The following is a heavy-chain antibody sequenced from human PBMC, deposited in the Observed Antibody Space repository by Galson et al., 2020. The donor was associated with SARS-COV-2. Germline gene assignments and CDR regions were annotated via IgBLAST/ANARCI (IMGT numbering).Heavy chain of an antibody. J-gene: IGHJ5*01. CDR3: ARGKYSCSGYGGRNWFAP. D-gene: IGHD6-13*01. Sequence: SETLSLTCAVYGGSFSGYYWSWIRQPPGKGLEWIGEINHSGSTNYNPSLKSRVTISVDTSKNQFSMTMSSVTAADTAVYYCARGKYSCSGYGGRNWFAPCGPGSPVTVSS. CDR2: INHSGST. CDR1: GGSFSGYY. V-gene: IGHV4-34*01.